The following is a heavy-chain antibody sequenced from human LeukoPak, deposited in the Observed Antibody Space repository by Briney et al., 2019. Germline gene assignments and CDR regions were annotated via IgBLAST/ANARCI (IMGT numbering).Heavy chain of an antibody. CDR1: GYTFTGYY. V-gene: IGHV1-2*02. J-gene: IGHJ4*02. Sequence: ASVKVSCKASGYTFTGYYMHWVRQAPGQGLEWMGWINPNSGGTNYAQKFQGGVTMTRDTSISTAYMELSRLRSDDTAVYYCARAVAMVSYFDYWGQGTLVTVSS. CDR3: ARAVAMVSYFDY. D-gene: IGHD5/OR15-5a*01. CDR2: INPNSGGT.